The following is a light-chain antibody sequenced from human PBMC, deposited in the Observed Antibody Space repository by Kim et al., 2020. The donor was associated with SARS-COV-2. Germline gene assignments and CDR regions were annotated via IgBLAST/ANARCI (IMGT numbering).Light chain of an antibody. V-gene: IGLV1-51*01. J-gene: IGLJ2*01. Sequence: QSVLTQPPSVSAAAGQKVTISCSGTFSNIGINPVFWYQQFPGAAPALLIYDTDHRPSGIPDRFSASKSGTSATLGVTGLQTGDEADYYCGTWDDTLSSVIFGGGTQLTVL. CDR1: FSNIGINP. CDR3: GTWDDTLSSVI. CDR2: DTD.